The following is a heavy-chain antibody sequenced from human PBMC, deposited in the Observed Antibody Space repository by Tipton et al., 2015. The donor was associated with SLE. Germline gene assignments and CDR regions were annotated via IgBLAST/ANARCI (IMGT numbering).Heavy chain of an antibody. CDR1: GYSISSGYY. V-gene: IGHV4-38-2*02. CDR3: AREGVEIVAN. CDR2: IYSTGST. J-gene: IGHJ4*02. Sequence: LSCAVSGYSISSGYYWGWIRQPPGKGLEWIGHIYSTGSTDYNPSLKSRVSISVDTSKSQFSLKLSSVTAADTAVYYCAREGVEIVANWGKGTLVSVSS. D-gene: IGHD5-24*01.